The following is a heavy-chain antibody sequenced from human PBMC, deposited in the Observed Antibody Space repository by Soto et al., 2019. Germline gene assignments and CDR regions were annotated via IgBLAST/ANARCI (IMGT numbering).Heavy chain of an antibody. CDR3: AKDLDLGIAVDGTQFDY. CDR1: GFTFSSDA. J-gene: IGHJ4*02. D-gene: IGHD6-19*01. CDR2: ISGSGGST. Sequence: VGSLSLSCAASGFTFSSDAMSWVRQAPGKGLEWVSAISGSGGSTYYADSVKGRFTISRDNSKNTLYLQMNSLRAEDTAVYYCAKDLDLGIAVDGTQFDYWGQGTLVTVSS. V-gene: IGHV3-23*01.